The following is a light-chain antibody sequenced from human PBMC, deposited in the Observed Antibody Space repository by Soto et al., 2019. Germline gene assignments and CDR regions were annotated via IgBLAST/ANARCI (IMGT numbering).Light chain of an antibody. J-gene: IGLJ1*01. V-gene: IGLV2-23*02. CDR1: SSDVGSYNL. Sequence: QSVLTQPSSGSWSPGQSITISCTGTSSDVGSYNLVSLYQKHPSKTPKIKIYEVSKRPSGVSKRFSGSKSGKTASPTNSGLQAEDEADYYCCSYAGSSTYVFGTGTKVTVL. CDR2: EVS. CDR3: CSYAGSSTYV.